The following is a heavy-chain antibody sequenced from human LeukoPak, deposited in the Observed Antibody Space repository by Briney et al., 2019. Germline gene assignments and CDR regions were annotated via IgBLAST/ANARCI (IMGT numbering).Heavy chain of an antibody. CDR3: AKGTDGAGSYRPFDY. CDR1: GFTVSSNY. J-gene: IGHJ4*02. Sequence: GGSLRLSCAASGFTVSSNYMSWVRQAPGKGLEWVSAINSGGGTTSAESVKGRFTISRDDSKNTLYLQMNSLRAEDTAVYYCAKGTDGAGSYRPFDYWGQGTLVTVSS. V-gene: IGHV3-53*01. CDR2: INSGGGT. D-gene: IGHD3-10*01.